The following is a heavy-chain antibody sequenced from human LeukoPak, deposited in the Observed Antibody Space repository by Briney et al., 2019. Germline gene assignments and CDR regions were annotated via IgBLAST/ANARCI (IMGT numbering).Heavy chain of an antibody. D-gene: IGHD6-13*01. CDR2: ISGSGGST. V-gene: IGHV3-23*01. CDR3: ARDPYSSSSPWHWFDP. J-gene: IGHJ5*02. CDR1: GFTFRRYG. Sequence: GGSLRLSCAASGFTFRRYGMSWVRQAPGKGLEWVSAISGSGGSTFYGDSVKGRFTISRDNSKNTLYLQMNSLRAEDTAVYYCARDPYSSSSPWHWFDPWGQGTLVTVSS.